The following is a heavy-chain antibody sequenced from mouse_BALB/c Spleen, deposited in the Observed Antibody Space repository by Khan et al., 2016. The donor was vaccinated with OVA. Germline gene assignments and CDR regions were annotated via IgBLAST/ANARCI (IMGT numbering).Heavy chain of an antibody. Sequence: QVQLQQSGAELARPGASAKLSCKASGYSFTDYYIDWVKQRTGQGIEWIGEIFPGSGITHFNEKFKGKATLTADKSSSTAYMQLSSLTSEDSAVYFCARAGAYYFDYWGQGTTLTVSS. CDR1: GYSFTDYY. V-gene: IGHV1-77*01. D-gene: IGHD3-1*01. CDR2: IFPGSGIT. CDR3: ARAGAYYFDY. J-gene: IGHJ2*01.